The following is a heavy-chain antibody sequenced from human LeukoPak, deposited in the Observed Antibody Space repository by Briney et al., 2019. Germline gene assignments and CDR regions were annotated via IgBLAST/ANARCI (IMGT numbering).Heavy chain of an antibody. J-gene: IGHJ4*02. CDR2: ISGSGGST. CDR3: AKDGAPHHYDFWSGDLDY. V-gene: IGHV3-23*01. CDR1: GFTFSSYA. Sequence: PGGSLRLSCAASGFTFSSYAMSWVRQAPGKGLEWVSAISGSGGSTYYADSVKGRFTISRDNSKNTLYLQMNSLRAEDTAVYYCAKDGAPHHYDFWSGDLDYWGQGTLVTVSS. D-gene: IGHD3-3*01.